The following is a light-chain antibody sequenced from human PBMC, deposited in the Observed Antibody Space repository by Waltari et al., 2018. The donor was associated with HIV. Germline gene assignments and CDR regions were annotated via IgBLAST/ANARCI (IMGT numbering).Light chain of an antibody. Sequence: SYELTQPPSVSVSPGQTASITCSGDKLGDKYACWYQQKPGQSPVLVIYQDSKRPSGIPERVSGANSGNTATLTISGTQAMDEADYYCQAWDSSTEVFGGGTKPTVL. CDR3: QAWDSSTEV. CDR2: QDS. CDR1: KLGDKY. J-gene: IGLJ2*01. V-gene: IGLV3-1*01.